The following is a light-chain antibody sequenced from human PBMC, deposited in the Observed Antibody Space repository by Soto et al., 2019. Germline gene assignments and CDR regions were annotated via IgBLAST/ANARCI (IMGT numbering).Light chain of an antibody. Sequence: QSVLTQPPSVCVAPGHRVTISCAGSSSNIGAGYDVHWYQQLPGTAPKLLIYGNSNRPSGVPDRFSGSKSGTSASLAITGLQAEDEADYSCQSYDSSLSGYVFGTGTKVTVL. CDR3: QSYDSSLSGYV. J-gene: IGLJ1*01. CDR2: GNS. V-gene: IGLV1-40*01. CDR1: SSNIGAGYD.